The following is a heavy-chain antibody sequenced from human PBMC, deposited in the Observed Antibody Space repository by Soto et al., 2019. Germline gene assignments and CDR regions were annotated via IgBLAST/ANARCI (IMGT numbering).Heavy chain of an antibody. V-gene: IGHV1-2*04. CDR1: GYTFTGYY. J-gene: IGHJ6*02. D-gene: IGHD6-13*01. CDR3: AREGAPIAAAGTSSIYGMDV. CDR2: INPNSGGT. Sequence: QVQLVQSGAEVKKPGASVKVSCKASGYTFTGYYMHWVRQAPGQGLEWMGWINPNSGGTNYAQKFQGWVTMTRDTSISKAYMELSRLRSDDTAVYYCAREGAPIAAAGTSSIYGMDVWGQGTTVTVSS.